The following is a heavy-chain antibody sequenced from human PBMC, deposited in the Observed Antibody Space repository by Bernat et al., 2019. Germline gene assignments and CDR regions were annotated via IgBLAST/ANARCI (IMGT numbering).Heavy chain of an antibody. J-gene: IGHJ4*02. Sequence: EVQLVESGGGLVQPGGSLRLSCVASGFIFSDFWMSWVRQSPGKGLEWVANMNQDGSDKYYVQSVRGRFTISRDHTKDSLYLQMDSLRGDDSALYYCARGRGHIVDYWGQGTLVIVSS. V-gene: IGHV3-7*03. D-gene: IGHD2-21*01. CDR1: GFIFSDFW. CDR3: ARGRGHIVDY. CDR2: MNQDGSDK.